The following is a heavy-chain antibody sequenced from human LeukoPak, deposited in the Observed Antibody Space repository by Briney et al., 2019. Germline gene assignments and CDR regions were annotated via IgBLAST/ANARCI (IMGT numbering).Heavy chain of an antibody. V-gene: IGHV3-30-3*01. Sequence: GRSLRLSCAASGFTFSSYAMHWVRQAPGKGLEWVAVISYDGSNKYYADSVKSRFTISRDNSKNTLYLQMNSLRAEDTAVYYCAREGLRYFDWLSDGMDVWGQGTTVTVSS. CDR3: AREGLRYFDWLSDGMDV. CDR2: ISYDGSNK. J-gene: IGHJ6*02. D-gene: IGHD3-9*01. CDR1: GFTFSSYA.